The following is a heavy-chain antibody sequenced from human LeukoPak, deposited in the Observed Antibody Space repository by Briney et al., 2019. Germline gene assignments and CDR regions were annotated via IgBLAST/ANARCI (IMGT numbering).Heavy chain of an antibody. CDR2: IYYSGTT. CDR1: GGSISRYY. J-gene: IGHJ4*02. D-gene: IGHD6-13*01. Sequence: SETLSLTCTVSGGSISRYYWSWIRQPPGKRLEWIGSIYYSGTTNYNPSLKSRVTISTDTSKNQFSLKLSSVTAADTAVYYCARERNSSWLDYWGQGTLVTVSS. CDR3: ARERNSSWLDY. V-gene: IGHV4-59*01.